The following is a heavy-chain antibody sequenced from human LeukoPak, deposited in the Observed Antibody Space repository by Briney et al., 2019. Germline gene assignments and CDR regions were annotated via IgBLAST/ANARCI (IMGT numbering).Heavy chain of an antibody. CDR3: AKDPSDTAMVMLDY. D-gene: IGHD5-18*01. J-gene: IGHJ4*02. CDR2: IWYDGSNK. Sequence: GWSLRLSCAASGFTFSSYGMHWVRQAPGRGLEWVAVIWYDGSNKYDADSVKGRFTISRDNSKNTLYLQMSSLRAEDTAVYYCAKDPSDTAMVMLDYWGQGTLVTVSS. CDR1: GFTFSSYG. V-gene: IGHV3-33*06.